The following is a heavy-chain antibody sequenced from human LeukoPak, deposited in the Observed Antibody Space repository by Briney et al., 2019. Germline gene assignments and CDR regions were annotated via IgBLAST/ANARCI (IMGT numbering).Heavy chain of an antibody. CDR1: GGSFSGYY. J-gene: IGHJ4*02. Sequence: SETLSLTCAVDGGSFSGYYWTWIRQPPGKGLEGFGEINYSGSPNYNPSLKSRVTISIDTSKNQFSLKLSSVTAADTAMYYCARGPPLNPGAYGSSGYYYFDYWGQGILVTVSS. D-gene: IGHD3-22*01. CDR3: ARGPPLNPGAYGSSGYYYFDY. CDR2: INYSGSP. V-gene: IGHV4-34*01.